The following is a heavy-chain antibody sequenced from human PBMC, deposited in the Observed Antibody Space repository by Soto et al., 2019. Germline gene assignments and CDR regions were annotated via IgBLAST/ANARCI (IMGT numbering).Heavy chain of an antibody. J-gene: IGHJ6*02. CDR2: IDPSDSYT. CDR1: GYSFTSYW. Sequence: GESLKISCKGSGYSFTSYWISWVRQMPGKGLEWMGRIDPSDSYTNYSPSFQGHVTISADKSISTAYLQWSSLKASDTAMYYCARAPYCSSTSCYTGGVYYYYYYGMDVWGQGTTVTVSS. CDR3: ARAPYCSSTSCYTGGVYYYYYYGMDV. D-gene: IGHD2-2*02. V-gene: IGHV5-10-1*01.